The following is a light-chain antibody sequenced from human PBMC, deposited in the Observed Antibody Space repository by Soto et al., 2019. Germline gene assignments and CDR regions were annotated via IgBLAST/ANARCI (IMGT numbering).Light chain of an antibody. CDR2: AAS. Sequence: DIQMTQSPSSLSASVGDRVTITCRASQSISTYLHWYQQKPGKAPNLLIYAASTLQSGVPSRFSGSGSGTDSTLTISSLQPEDFATYFCQHGYSTTLTFGGGTKVDIK. CDR3: QHGYSTTLT. J-gene: IGKJ4*01. CDR1: QSISTY. V-gene: IGKV1-39*01.